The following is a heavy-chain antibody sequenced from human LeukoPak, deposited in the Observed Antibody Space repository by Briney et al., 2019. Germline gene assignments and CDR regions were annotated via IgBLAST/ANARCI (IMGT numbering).Heavy chain of an antibody. CDR1: GLTFSSYA. Sequence: GGSLRLSCAASGLTFSSYAMNWVRQAPGKGLEWVSAISGSGGSTYYADSVKGRFTISRDNSKNTLYLQMNSLRAEDTAVYYCARDTRWYNWNYGIDYWGQGTLVTVSS. CDR3: ARDTRWYNWNYGIDY. CDR2: ISGSGGST. D-gene: IGHD1-7*01. J-gene: IGHJ4*02. V-gene: IGHV3-23*01.